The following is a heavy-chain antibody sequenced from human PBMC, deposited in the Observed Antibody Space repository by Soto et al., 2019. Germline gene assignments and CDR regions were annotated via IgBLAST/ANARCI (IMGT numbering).Heavy chain of an antibody. J-gene: IGHJ4*02. CDR1: GGSFSGYY. D-gene: IGHD2-15*01. Sequence: PSETLSLTCAVYGGSFSGYYWSWIRQPPGKGLEWIGEINHSGSTNYNPSLKSRVTISVDTSTSTAYMELRSLRSDDTAVYYCARDQRFLGYCSGGSCYSQALYWGQGTLVTVSS. V-gene: IGHV4-34*01. CDR3: ARDQRFLGYCSGGSCYSQALY. CDR2: INHSGST.